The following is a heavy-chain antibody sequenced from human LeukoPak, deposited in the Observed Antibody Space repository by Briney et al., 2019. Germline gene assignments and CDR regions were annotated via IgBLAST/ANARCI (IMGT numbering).Heavy chain of an antibody. CDR3: AREDVNNCGNTPYYYYYMDV. CDR1: GYTFTGYY. J-gene: IGHJ6*03. Sequence: ASVTVSCKASGYTFTGYYMHWVRQAPGQGLEWMGWINPNSGGTNYAQKFQGRVTMTRDTSISTAYMELSRLRSDDTAVYYCAREDVNNCGNTPYYYYYMDVWGKGTTVTVSS. CDR2: INPNSGGT. V-gene: IGHV1-2*02. D-gene: IGHD1-1*01.